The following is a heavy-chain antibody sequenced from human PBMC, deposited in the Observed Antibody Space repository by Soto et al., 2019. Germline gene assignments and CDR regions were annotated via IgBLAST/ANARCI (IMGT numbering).Heavy chain of an antibody. CDR2: IYYSGST. J-gene: IGHJ4*02. CDR1: GGSISSGDYY. V-gene: IGHV4-30-4*01. Sequence: PSETLSLTCTVSGGSISSGDYYWSWIRQPPGKGLEWIGYIYYSGSTYYNPSLESRVTISVDTSKNQFSLKLSSVTAADTAVYYCARAVRGSYYDYWGQGTLVTVSS. CDR3: ARAVRGSYYDY. D-gene: IGHD1-26*01.